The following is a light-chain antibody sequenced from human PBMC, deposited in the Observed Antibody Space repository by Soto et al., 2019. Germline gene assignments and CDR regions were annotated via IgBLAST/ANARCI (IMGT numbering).Light chain of an antibody. Sequence: EIVMTQSPATLSLSPGERATLSCRASQSVSSNLSWYQQKTRQAPRLLIYGASTRATGIPARVSGSGSGTEFSLTISSLQSEEFAVYYCQQYNNRPPYTFGQGTKLEIK. V-gene: IGKV3-15*01. J-gene: IGKJ2*01. CDR2: GAS. CDR1: QSVSSN. CDR3: QQYNNRPPYT.